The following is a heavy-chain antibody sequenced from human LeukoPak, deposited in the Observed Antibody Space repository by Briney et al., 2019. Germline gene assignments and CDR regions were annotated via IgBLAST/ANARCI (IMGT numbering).Heavy chain of an antibody. D-gene: IGHD1-26*01. CDR2: ISSSTNYT. CDR1: GFTFSDYY. Sequence: GGSLRLSCAASGFTFSDYYMSWIRQAPGKGLEWVLYISSSTNYTNYAGSVKGRFTISRDNAKNSLYLQMKSLRAEDTAVYYCAKALGAYSGYVDYWGQGTLVSVSS. V-gene: IGHV3-11*05. J-gene: IGHJ4*02. CDR3: AKALGAYSGYVDY.